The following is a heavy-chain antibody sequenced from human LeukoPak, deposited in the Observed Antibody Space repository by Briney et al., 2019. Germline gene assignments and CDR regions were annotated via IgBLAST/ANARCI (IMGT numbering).Heavy chain of an antibody. CDR1: GFTFSSYW. CDR3: ARERSKDIVLMVYAPRGYNAFDI. D-gene: IGHD2-8*01. CDR2: IKQDGSEK. J-gene: IGHJ3*02. Sequence: GGSLRLSCAASGFTFSSYWMSWVRQAPGKGLEWVANIKQDGSEKYYVDSVKGRFTISRDNAKNSLYLQMNSLRAEDTAVYYCARERSKDIVLMVYAPRGYNAFDIWGQGTMVTVSS. V-gene: IGHV3-7*01.